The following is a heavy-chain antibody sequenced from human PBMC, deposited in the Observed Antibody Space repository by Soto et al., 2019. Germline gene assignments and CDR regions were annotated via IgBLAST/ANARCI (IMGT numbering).Heavy chain of an antibody. CDR1: GGTFSSYA. CDR3: AREGPGDASCTGYYNRFDY. J-gene: IGHJ4*02. Sequence: QVQLVQSGAEVKKPGSSVKVSCKASGGTFSSYAISWVRQAPGQGLEWMGGIIPIFGTENYAQKFQGRVTITADESTSTAYMQLSSLRSEDTAVYYCAREGPGDASCTGYYNRFDYWGQGTLVTVSS. V-gene: IGHV1-69*01. D-gene: IGHD3-9*01. CDR2: IIPIFGTE.